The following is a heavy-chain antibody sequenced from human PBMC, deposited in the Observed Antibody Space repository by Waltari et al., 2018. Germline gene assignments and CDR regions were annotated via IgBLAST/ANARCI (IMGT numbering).Heavy chain of an antibody. Sequence: EMRLLESGGALVQPGESLRLSCAASGFPFSTYTMNWVRQAPGKGLGWVAVMTASGLMHYGDSVKGRFIISRDNSKNTLYLEMYRLRVEDTATYYCAKDEGARLAPTFGMDAWGQGTTVIVS. CDR2: MTASGLM. CDR1: GFPFSTYT. V-gene: IGHV3-23*01. CDR3: AKDEGARLAPTFGMDA. J-gene: IGHJ6*02. D-gene: IGHD1-26*01.